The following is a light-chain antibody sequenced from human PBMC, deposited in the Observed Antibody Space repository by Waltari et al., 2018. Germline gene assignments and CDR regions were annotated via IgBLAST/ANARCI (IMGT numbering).Light chain of an antibody. J-gene: IGLJ3*02. V-gene: IGLV2-14*01. CDR3: TSYITTRGDWV. CDR1: SSDVGGYNL. Sequence: QSALTQPASVSGSPGQSITISCTGTSSDVGGYNLVSWHQQHPGKAPKLIIYEVSNRPSGVSNRCSCSKSGNTASLTISGLQAEDEADYYCTSYITTRGDWVFGGGTKLTVL. CDR2: EVS.